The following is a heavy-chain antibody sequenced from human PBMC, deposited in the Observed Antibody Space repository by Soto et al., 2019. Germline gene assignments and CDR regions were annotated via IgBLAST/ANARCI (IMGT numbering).Heavy chain of an antibody. J-gene: IGHJ4*02. CDR1: GYSFTSYW. Sequence: GESLKIYCKGSGYSFTSYWIGWVRQMPGKGLEWMVIIYPGDSDTRYSPSFQGQVTISADKSISTAYLQWSSLKASDTAMYYCARLASSSWIYYFDYWGQGTLVTVSS. V-gene: IGHV5-51*01. CDR2: IYPGDSDT. CDR3: ARLASSSWIYYFDY. D-gene: IGHD6-13*01.